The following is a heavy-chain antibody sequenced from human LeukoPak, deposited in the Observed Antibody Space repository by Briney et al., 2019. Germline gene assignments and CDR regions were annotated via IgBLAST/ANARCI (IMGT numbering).Heavy chain of an antibody. CDR2: IYHSGST. V-gene: IGHV4-38-2*01. D-gene: IGHD1-7*01. J-gene: IGHJ4*02. Sequence: PSETLSLTCAVSGYSISSGYYWGWIRQPPGKGLEWIGSIYHSGSTYYNPSLKSRVTISVDTSKNQFSLKLSSVTAADTAVYYCVRHAGGTTYNYWGQGTLVTVSS. CDR1: GYSISSGYY. CDR3: VRHAGGTTYNY.